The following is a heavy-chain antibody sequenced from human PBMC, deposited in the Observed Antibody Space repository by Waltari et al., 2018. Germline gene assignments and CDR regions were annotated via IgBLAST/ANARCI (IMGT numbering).Heavy chain of an antibody. CDR2: IYPGDSDT. Sequence: EVQLVQSGAEVKKPGEALKISCKGSGYSFTSYWIGWVRQVPGKGLEWMVIIYPGDSDTRYSPSFQGQVTISADKSISTAYLQWSSLKASDTAMYYCARRWSAAAGTDWFDPWGQGTLVTVSS. CDR3: ARRWSAAAGTDWFDP. CDR1: GYSFTSYW. D-gene: IGHD6-13*01. V-gene: IGHV5-51*03. J-gene: IGHJ5*02.